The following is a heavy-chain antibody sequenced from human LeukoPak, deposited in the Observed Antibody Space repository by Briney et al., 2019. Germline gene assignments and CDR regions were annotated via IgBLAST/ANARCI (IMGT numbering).Heavy chain of an antibody. CDR3: ARLEGVDYGEIDY. CDR1: GGSISSSSYY. CDR2: IYYSGST. D-gene: IGHD4-17*01. V-gene: IGHV4-39*01. Sequence: PSETLSLTCTVSGGSISSSSYYWGWIRQPPGKGLEWIGSIYYSGSTYYNPSLKSRVTISVDTSKNQSSLKLSSVTAADTAVYYCARLEGVDYGEIDYWGQGTLVTVSS. J-gene: IGHJ4*02.